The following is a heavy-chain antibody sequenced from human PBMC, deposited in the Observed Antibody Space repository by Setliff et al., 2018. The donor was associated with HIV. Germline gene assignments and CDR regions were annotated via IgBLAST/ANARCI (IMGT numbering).Heavy chain of an antibody. D-gene: IGHD3-10*01. J-gene: IGHJ6*02. Sequence: GGSLRLSCAASGFTVSSNYMSWVRQAPGKGLEWVSSINSGHNAYYADSVKGRFTISRDNSKNSLYLQMNSLRAEDTAVYYCARGGDRGPYYYYGMDVWGQGTTVTVSS. CDR1: GFTVSSNY. CDR3: ARGGDRGPYYYYGMDV. V-gene: IGHV3-66*01. CDR2: INSGHNA.